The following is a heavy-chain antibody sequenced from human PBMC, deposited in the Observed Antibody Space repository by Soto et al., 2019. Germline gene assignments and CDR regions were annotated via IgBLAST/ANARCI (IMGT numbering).Heavy chain of an antibody. V-gene: IGHV3-11*06. Sequence: QVQLVESGGGLVKPGGSLRLSCAASGFTFSDYFMSWIRQAPGKGPEWISHISSSSISTNYADSVKGRFTISRDNAKNSPYLEMTSLTAEETAIYYCEKNGDYSYYYAMDVWGQGSTVSV. CDR3: EKNGDYSYYYAMDV. J-gene: IGHJ6*02. CDR1: GFTFSDYF. D-gene: IGHD4-17*01. CDR2: ISSSSIST.